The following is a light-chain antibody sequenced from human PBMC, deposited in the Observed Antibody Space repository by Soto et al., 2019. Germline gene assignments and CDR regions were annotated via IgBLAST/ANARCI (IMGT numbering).Light chain of an antibody. Sequence: DIQMTQSPSTLSASVGDRVTITYRASQSISSWLAWYQQKPGKAPKLLIYKASNLQSGVPSRCSGSGSGTEFTLTISTLQPDDFATYYCQQYNSYLWTFGQGTKVDIK. CDR2: KAS. CDR1: QSISSW. CDR3: QQYNSYLWT. J-gene: IGKJ1*01. V-gene: IGKV1-5*03.